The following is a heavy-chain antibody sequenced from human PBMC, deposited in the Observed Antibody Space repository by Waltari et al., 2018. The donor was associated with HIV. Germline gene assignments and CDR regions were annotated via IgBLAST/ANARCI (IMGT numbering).Heavy chain of an antibody. J-gene: IGHJ3*02. CDR1: GFTVSSNY. Sequence: EVQLVESGGGLVQPGGSLRLSCAASGFTVSSNYMSWVRQAPGKGLEWVSVSYSGGRTYYADAVKGRFTISRDNSKNTLYLQMNSLRAEDTAVYYCARDPTVTQPGDAFDIWGQGTMVTVSS. CDR3: ARDPTVTQPGDAFDI. V-gene: IGHV3-66*02. D-gene: IGHD4-17*01. CDR2: SYSGGRT.